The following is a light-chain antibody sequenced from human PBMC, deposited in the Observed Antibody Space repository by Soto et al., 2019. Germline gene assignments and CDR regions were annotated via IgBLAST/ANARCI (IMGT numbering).Light chain of an antibody. J-gene: IGLJ3*02. CDR1: NSDIGSYNH. CDR3: DSWTSAGGWV. V-gene: IGLV2-14*01. CDR2: GVT. Sequence: QSALTQPASVSASPGQSSTISCTGTNSDIGSYNHVSWYQQHPGMAPKLLIYGVTNRPSWVSNRFSGSKSGNTASLTISGLQTDDEADYYCDSWTSAGGWVFGGGTKLTVL.